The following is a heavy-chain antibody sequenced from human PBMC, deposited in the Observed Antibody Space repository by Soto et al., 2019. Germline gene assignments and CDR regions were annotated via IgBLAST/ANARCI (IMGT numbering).Heavy chain of an antibody. V-gene: IGHV4-59*08. CDR2: IYYSGST. D-gene: IGHD6-19*01. Sequence: PSETLSLTCTVSGGSINKYYWSWMRQPPGKGLEWIGYIYYSGSTNYNPSLRNRVTISVDTSKNQFSLKLRSVTAADTAVYYCARRGGGGWYDYAFDIWGQGTMVTVSS. J-gene: IGHJ3*02. CDR1: GGSINKYY. CDR3: ARRGGGGWYDYAFDI.